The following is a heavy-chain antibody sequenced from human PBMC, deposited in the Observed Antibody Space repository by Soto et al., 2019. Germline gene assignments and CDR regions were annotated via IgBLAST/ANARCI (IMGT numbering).Heavy chain of an antibody. CDR3: ARETSITMFSGGYFQH. Sequence: QVQLVQSGAEVKKPGSSVKVSCKASGGTFSSYTISWVRQAPGQGLEWMGRIIPILGIANYAQKFQGRVTLTADKXTXXAYRELSSLRSEDTAVYYCARETSITMFSGGYFQHWGQGNLVTVSS. D-gene: IGHD3-10*02. CDR1: GGTFSSYT. V-gene: IGHV1-69*08. J-gene: IGHJ1*01. CDR2: IIPILGIA.